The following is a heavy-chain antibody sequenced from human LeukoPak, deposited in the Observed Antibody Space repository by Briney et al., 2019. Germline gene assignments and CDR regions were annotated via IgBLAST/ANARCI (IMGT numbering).Heavy chain of an antibody. V-gene: IGHV3-48*03. CDR3: ARVRSGYSHENYFDY. J-gene: IGHJ4*02. Sequence: GGAVRLSCAASGFIFSNYEMNWVRQAPGKGLEWVSYISGSGSTIYYADSVKGRFTISRDNAKDSLYLQMNSLRAEDTAVYYCARVRSGYSHENYFDYWGQGTLVTVSS. D-gene: IGHD5-18*01. CDR1: GFIFSNYE. CDR2: ISGSGSTI.